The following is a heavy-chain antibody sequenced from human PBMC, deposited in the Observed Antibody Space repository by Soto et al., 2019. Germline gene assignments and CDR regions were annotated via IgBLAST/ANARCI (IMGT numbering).Heavy chain of an antibody. CDR2: ITFSGNTV. V-gene: IGHV3-11*01. J-gene: IGHJ6*02. Sequence: GGSLRLSCAASGFIFSDYYMSWVRQTPGKGLEWISYITFSGNTVYYADSLKGRFTISRDNAKNSLYLQMNRLRAEDTAVYYCARVSWREKYGMDVWGQGTTVTVS. CDR1: GFIFSDYY. CDR3: ARVSWREKYGMDV.